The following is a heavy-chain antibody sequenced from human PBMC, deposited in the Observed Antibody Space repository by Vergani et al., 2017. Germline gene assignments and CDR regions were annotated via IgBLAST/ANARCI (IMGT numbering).Heavy chain of an antibody. J-gene: IGHJ4*02. CDR1: GFTLSSHA. Sequence: VQLAESGGGVVQPGRSLRLSCAGSGFTLSSHAMHWVRQAPGKGLEWVSYISSTSSTIYYADSVKGRFTISRDNAKNSLYVQMNSLRAEDTAVYYCARDRYDSSGYYRDCWGQGTLVTVSS. D-gene: IGHD3-22*01. CDR3: ARDRYDSSGYYRDC. CDR2: ISSTSSTI. V-gene: IGHV3-48*01.